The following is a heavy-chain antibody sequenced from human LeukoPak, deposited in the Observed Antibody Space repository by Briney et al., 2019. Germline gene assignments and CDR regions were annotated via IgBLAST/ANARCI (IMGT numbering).Heavy chain of an antibody. V-gene: IGHV3-7*01. J-gene: IGHJ3*01. CDR3: ARAGYYGDDAFDL. CDR1: GFTIGSYW. CDR2: IRQDGSEK. Sequence: GGSLRLSCAGSGFTIGSYWMSGVRQAPGKGREWVANIRQDGSEKYYVDSVKGRLTISRDNAKNSLYLQMNSLRAEDTGIYYCARAGYYGDDAFDLWGQGTMVTVSS. D-gene: IGHD2/OR15-2a*01.